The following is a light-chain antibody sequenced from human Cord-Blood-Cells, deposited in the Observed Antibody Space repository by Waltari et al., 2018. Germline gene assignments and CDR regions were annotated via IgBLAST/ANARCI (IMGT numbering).Light chain of an antibody. CDR2: EVS. CDR1: SSYVGSYNR. CDR3: SSYTSSSTYV. J-gene: IGLJ1*01. Sequence: QSALTQPPSVSGSPGQSVTISCTGTSSYVGSYNRVSWYQQPPGTAPKLMIYEVSNRPSGVPDRVSGSKSGNTASLTISGLQAEDEADYYCSSYTSSSTYVFGTGTKVTVL. V-gene: IGLV2-18*02.